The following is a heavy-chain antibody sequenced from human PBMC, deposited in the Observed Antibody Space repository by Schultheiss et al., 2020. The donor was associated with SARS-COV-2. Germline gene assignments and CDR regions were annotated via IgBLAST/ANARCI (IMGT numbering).Heavy chain of an antibody. CDR1: GYSISSGYY. D-gene: IGHD5-18*01. CDR2: IYHSGST. J-gene: IGHJ4*02. Sequence: SETLSLTCAVSGYSISSGYYWGWIRQPPGKGLEWIGSIYHSGSTYYNPSLKSRVTISVDTSKNQFSLKLSSVTAADTAVYYCARGGYPFDYWGQGTLVTVSS. CDR3: ARGGYPFDY. V-gene: IGHV4-38-2*01.